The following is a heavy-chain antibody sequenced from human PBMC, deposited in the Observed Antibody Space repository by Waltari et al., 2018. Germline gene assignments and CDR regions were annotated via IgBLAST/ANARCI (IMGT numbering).Heavy chain of an antibody. CDR3: ASTNYYDSSGYYSLPDY. V-gene: IGHV1-2*06. D-gene: IGHD3-22*01. Sequence: QVQLVQSGAEVKKPGASVKVSCKASGYTFTGYYMHWVRQASGQGLEWMGRINPNRGGTNYAQKFQGRVTMTRDTSISTAYMELSRLRSDDTAVYYCASTNYYDSSGYYSLPDYWGQGTLVTVSS. CDR2: INPNRGGT. CDR1: GYTFTGYY. J-gene: IGHJ4*02.